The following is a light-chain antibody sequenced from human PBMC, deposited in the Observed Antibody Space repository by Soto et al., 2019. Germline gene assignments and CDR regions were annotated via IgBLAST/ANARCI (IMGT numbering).Light chain of an antibody. CDR2: GAS. CDR1: PSVSSSY. V-gene: IGKV3-20*01. J-gene: IGKJ5*01. CDR3: QQYGTSLSIT. Sequence: EIVLTHSPAALSLSPGERATLSCRASPSVSSSYLAWYQQKLGQAPRLLIYGASSRATGIPDRFSGSGSGTDFTLTISRLEPEDFAVYYCQQYGTSLSITFGQGTRLEIK.